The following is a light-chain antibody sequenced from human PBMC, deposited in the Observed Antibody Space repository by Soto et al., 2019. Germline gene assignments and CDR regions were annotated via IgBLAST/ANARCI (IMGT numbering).Light chain of an antibody. V-gene: IGLV1-44*01. CDR3: AAWDDSLNGVV. Sequence: QSVLTQPPSASGTPGQRVTISCSGSSSNVGSYNVYWYQQLPGTATKVLIYSGNRRPSGVPARFSGSKSGTSASLAISGLPSEDEADYYCAAWDDSLNGVVFGGGTKVTVL. CDR1: SSNVGSYN. J-gene: IGLJ2*01. CDR2: SGN.